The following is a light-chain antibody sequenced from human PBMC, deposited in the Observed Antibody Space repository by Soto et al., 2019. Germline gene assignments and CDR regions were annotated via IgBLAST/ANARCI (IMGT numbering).Light chain of an antibody. CDR2: EAS. V-gene: IGLV2-18*01. J-gene: IGLJ1*01. CDR1: STDFVSYNR. Sequence: QSALTQPPSVSGSPGQAVTISCTGTSTDFVSYNRVSWYQQPPGTAPKLIIYEASNRPSGVPDRFSGSKSGNTASLTTSGLQAADVVDYYCRLYTSENTYVFGTGTNGTVL. CDR3: RLYTSENTYV.